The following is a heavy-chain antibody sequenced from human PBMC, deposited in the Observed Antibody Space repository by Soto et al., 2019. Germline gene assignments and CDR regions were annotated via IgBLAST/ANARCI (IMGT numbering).Heavy chain of an antibody. CDR1: GFTFSSYA. CDR2: ISYDGSNK. D-gene: IGHD3-3*01. CDR3: ASNLRGSWSYDFHYYFGMDV. Sequence: SLRLSCAASGFTFSSYAMHWVRQAPGKGLEWVAVISYDGSNKYYADSVKGRFTISRDNSKNTLYLQMNSLRAEDTAVYYCASNLRGSWSYDFHYYFGMDVWGQGTTVTVSS. J-gene: IGHJ6*02. V-gene: IGHV3-30-3*01.